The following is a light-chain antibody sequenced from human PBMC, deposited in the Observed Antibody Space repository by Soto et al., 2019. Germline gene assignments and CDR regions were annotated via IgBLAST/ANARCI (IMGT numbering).Light chain of an antibody. CDR1: AGAVTSGQY. Sequence: QTVVTQEPSLTVSPGGTVTLTCSSSAGAVTSGQYPFWFQQKPGQAPKTLIYDTSRRHSWTPARFSGSLLGGKAALTLSGTQPEDEAEYYCLLSYNGVQVFGGGTKLTVL. J-gene: IGLJ3*02. CDR2: DTS. V-gene: IGLV7-46*01. CDR3: LLSYNGVQV.